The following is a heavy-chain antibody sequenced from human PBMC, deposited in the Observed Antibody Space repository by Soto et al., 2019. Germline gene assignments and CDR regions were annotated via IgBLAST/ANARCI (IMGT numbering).Heavy chain of an antibody. CDR2: ISAYNGNT. CDR1: GYTFSSYG. D-gene: IGHD3-10*01. J-gene: IGHJ4*02. CDR3: ARGGQNGYFGSMAIVDY. Sequence: QVQLVQSGAEVKKPGASVKVSCKASGYTFSSYGLSWVRQAPGQGLEWMGWISAYNGNTNYAQKLQGRVTMTTDTPTSTAYMELGSLRSDDTAVYYCARGGQNGYFGSMAIVDYWGQGTLVTVSS. V-gene: IGHV1-18*01.